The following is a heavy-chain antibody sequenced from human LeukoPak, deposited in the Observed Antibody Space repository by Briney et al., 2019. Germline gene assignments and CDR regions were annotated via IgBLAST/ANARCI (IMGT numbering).Heavy chain of an antibody. CDR3: ARGTPNCSSTSCYNLLHYYYGMDV. CDR2: MNPNSGNT. CDR1: GYTFTSYD. Sequence: GASVKVSCKASGYTFTSYDINWVRQATGQGLEWMGWMNPNSGNTGYAQKFQGRVTMTRNTSISTAYMELSSLRSEDTAVYYCARGTPNCSSTSCYNLLHYYYGMDVWGQGTTVTVSS. J-gene: IGHJ6*02. D-gene: IGHD2-2*02. V-gene: IGHV1-8*01.